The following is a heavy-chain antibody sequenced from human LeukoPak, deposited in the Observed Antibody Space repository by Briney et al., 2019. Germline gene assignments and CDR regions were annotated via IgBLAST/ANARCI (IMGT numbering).Heavy chain of an antibody. CDR2: IYYSGST. Sequence: NRSETLSLTCTVSGGSISSSSYYWGWIRQPPGKGLEWIGSIYYSGSTYYNPSLKSRVIISVDTSKNQFYLRLSSVTAADTAVYYCARRQHTYSAHWFDPWGQGTLVTVSS. J-gene: IGHJ5*02. V-gene: IGHV4-39*07. CDR3: ARRQHTYSAHWFDP. D-gene: IGHD5-12*01. CDR1: GGSISSSSYY.